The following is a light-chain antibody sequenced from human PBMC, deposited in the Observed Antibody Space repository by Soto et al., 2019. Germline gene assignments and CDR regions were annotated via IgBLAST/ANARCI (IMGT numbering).Light chain of an antibody. J-gene: IGKJ2*01. CDR2: AAS. V-gene: IGKV1-39*01. CDR3: QQSYSTSPT. CDR1: QSISSY. Sequence: DIRMTQSPSSLSASVGDRVTITCRASQSISSYLNWYQQKPGKAPKLLIYAASSLQSGVPSRFSGSGSGTDFTLTISSLQPEDFATYYCQQSYSTSPTFGQGTKLEIK.